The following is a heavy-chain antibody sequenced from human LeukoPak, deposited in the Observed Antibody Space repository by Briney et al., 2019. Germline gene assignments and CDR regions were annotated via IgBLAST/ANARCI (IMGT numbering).Heavy chain of an antibody. Sequence: SETLSLTCSVSPASIRSYYWSCIRQPPGKGLHFILFVLYSGGTNYNPSLSSRVTLSIDRSKNQFSMNLKSVTAADTAVYYCARTVDYYDSNGFFLYYFDHWGQGALVTVSS. J-gene: IGHJ4*02. CDR1: PASIRSYY. CDR3: ARTVDYYDSNGFFLYYFDH. CDR2: VLYSGGT. D-gene: IGHD3-22*01. V-gene: IGHV4-59*01.